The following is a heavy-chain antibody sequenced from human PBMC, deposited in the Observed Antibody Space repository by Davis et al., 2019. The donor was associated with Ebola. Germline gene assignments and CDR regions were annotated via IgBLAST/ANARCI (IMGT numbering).Heavy chain of an antibody. V-gene: IGHV3-7*03. J-gene: IGHJ4*02. Sequence: PGGSLRLSCAASTFKSGNFWMSWVRQAPGKGLEWVANIRQDGSEKYYVDSVKGRFTISRDNAKNLLYLQMNSLRAEDTAIYYCARERLTTSGYYLDYWGQGTPVTVSS. D-gene: IGHD3-22*01. CDR2: IRQDGSEK. CDR1: TFKSGNFW. CDR3: ARERLTTSGYYLDY.